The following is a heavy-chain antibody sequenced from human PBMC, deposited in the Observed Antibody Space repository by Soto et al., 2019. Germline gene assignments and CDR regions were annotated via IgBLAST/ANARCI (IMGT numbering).Heavy chain of an antibody. CDR3: AQTQPNPYSFDY. D-gene: IGHD5-18*01. V-gene: IGHV3-23*01. CDR2: ISRSGDKT. J-gene: IGHJ4*02. CDR1: GISFSSYT. Sequence: EVQLLESGGGLVQPGGSLRLSCAASGISFSSYTMSWVRQAPGKGLEWVSGISRSGDKTDYADSVKGRFTISRDNSKKTLYLQMNSLRAEDTAVYYCAQTQPNPYSFDYWGQGTLVTVSS.